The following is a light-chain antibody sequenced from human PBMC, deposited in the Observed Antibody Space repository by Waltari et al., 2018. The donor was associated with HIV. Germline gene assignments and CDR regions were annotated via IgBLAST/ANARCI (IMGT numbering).Light chain of an antibody. V-gene: IGKV3-20*01. Sequence: ENVLTQSPGTLSLSPGERATLSCRASQSISSSYLAWYQQKPGQAPRLLIYGASSRAPGIPDRFSGSGSGTDFTLAISRLEPEDFAVYYCQQYGSSPRTFGQGTKLEIK. CDR1: QSISSSY. CDR2: GAS. J-gene: IGKJ2*01. CDR3: QQYGSSPRT.